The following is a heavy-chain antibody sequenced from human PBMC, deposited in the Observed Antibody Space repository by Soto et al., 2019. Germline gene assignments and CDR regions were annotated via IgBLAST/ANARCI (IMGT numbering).Heavy chain of an antibody. CDR3: VRSSGSQPRAGWFDP. CDR2: ISWNSVTI. V-gene: IGHV3-9*01. D-gene: IGHD1-26*01. Sequence: EVQLVESGGGLAQPGWSRRLSCAASGFNVDDHAMHWVRQTPGKAMEWVSGISWNSVTINYADSIKGRFTISRDNAKRTLYLQMNNLRPADTAMYFCVRSSGSQPRAGWFDPWGQGTLVTVS. CDR1: GFNVDDHA. J-gene: IGHJ5*02.